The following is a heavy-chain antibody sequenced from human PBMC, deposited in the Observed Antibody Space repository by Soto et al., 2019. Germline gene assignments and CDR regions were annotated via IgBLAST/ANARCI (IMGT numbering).Heavy chain of an antibody. CDR1: GFSLSTSGMC. J-gene: IGHJ6*02. Sequence: SGPTLVNPTQTLTLTCTFSGFSLSTSGMCVSWIRQPPGKALEWLALIDWDDDKYYSTSLKTRLTISKDTSKNQVVLAMTNMDPVDTATYYCARALVLRYFDWSPYYYYYGMDVWGQGTTVTVSS. CDR2: IDWDDDK. CDR3: ARALVLRYFDWSPYYYYYGMDV. V-gene: IGHV2-70*01. D-gene: IGHD3-9*01.